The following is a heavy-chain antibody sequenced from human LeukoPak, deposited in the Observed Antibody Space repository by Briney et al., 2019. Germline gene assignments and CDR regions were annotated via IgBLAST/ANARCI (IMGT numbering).Heavy chain of an antibody. D-gene: IGHD3-22*01. CDR3: ARRGYDSNRCPDY. V-gene: IGHV5-51*01. Sequence: GDSQSISCECSGYIFTTFWIGWVRDIPEKGLEWRGIIYPGDSNTRYSPSFQGQVTISADQSISTAFLQWSSLKASDTAMYYCARRGYDSNRCPDYWGQGTLVTVSS. CDR1: GYIFTTFW. CDR2: IYPGDSNT. J-gene: IGHJ4*02.